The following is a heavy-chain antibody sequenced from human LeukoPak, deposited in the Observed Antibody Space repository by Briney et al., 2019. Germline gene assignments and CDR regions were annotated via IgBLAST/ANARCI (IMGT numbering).Heavy chain of an antibody. V-gene: IGHV1-69*05. CDR3: ARSHSGRDAFDI. Sequence: ASVKVSCKASGGTFSSYAISWVRQAPGRGLEWMGGIIPIFGTANYAQKFQGRVTITTDESTSTAYMELSSLRSEDTAVYYCARSHSGRDAFDIWGQGTMVTVSS. CDR2: IIPIFGTA. CDR1: GGTFSSYA. D-gene: IGHD1-1*01. J-gene: IGHJ3*02.